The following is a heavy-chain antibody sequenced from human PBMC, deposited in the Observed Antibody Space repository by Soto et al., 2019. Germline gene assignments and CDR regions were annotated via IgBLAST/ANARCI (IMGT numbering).Heavy chain of an antibody. Sequence: SETLSLTCAVSGGSISSGNWWSWVRQPPGKGLEWIGEIYHSGSTNYNPSLKSRVTISVDKSKNQFSLKLSSVTAADTAVYYCARVMGLYSSSGEGYYYGMDVWGQGTTVTVSS. D-gene: IGHD6-6*01. V-gene: IGHV4-4*02. CDR1: GGSISSGNW. CDR3: ARVMGLYSSSGEGYYYGMDV. J-gene: IGHJ6*02. CDR2: IYHSGST.